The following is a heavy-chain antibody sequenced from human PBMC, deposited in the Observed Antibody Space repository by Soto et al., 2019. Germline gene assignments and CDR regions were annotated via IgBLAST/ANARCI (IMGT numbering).Heavy chain of an antibody. Sequence: ASVKASWKDSGYTFTSYDINWARQSTGQGLQWMGWMNPNSGNTGYAQKFQGRVTMTRSTSISTAYMELSSLRSEDTAVYYCARAPWDYNFWTGYYLWDYWGQGTLVTV. CDR2: MNPNSGNT. J-gene: IGHJ4*02. CDR1: GYTFTSYD. D-gene: IGHD3-3*01. CDR3: ARAPWDYNFWTGYYLWDY. V-gene: IGHV1-8*01.